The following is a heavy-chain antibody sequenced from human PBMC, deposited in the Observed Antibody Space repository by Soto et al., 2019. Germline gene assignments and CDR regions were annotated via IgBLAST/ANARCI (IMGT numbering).Heavy chain of an antibody. CDR2: INHSGST. D-gene: IGHD3-10*01. CDR1: GGSFSGYY. V-gene: IGHV4-34*01. CDR3: ARGKWFGELFDY. Sequence: SETLSLTCAVYGGSFSGYYWSWIRQPPGKGLEWIGEINHSGSTNYNPSLKSRVTISVDTSKNQFSLKLSSVTAADTAVYYCARGKWFGELFDYWGQGTLVTVSS. J-gene: IGHJ4*02.